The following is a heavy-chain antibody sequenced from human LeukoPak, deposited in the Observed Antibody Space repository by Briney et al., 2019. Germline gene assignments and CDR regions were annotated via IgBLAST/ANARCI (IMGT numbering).Heavy chain of an antibody. J-gene: IGHJ5*02. Sequence: GGSLRLSCAASGFTGSNNYMSWVRQAPGKGLEWVSAIHSSGGTYYADSVRGRFTISRDTSKNTLYLQINSLRVEDTAVYYCIVFGDSNHWGQGTLVTVSS. CDR1: GFTGSNNY. D-gene: IGHD4-17*01. V-gene: IGHV3-53*01. CDR2: IHSSGGT. CDR3: IVFGDSNH.